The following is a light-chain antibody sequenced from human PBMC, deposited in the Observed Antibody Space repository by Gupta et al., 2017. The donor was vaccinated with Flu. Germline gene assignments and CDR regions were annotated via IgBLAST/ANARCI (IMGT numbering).Light chain of an antibody. CDR3: QQYDKGPPYN. CDR1: QSTGDH. V-gene: IGKV3-15*01. CDR2: SES. J-gene: IGKJ2*01. Sequence: EVEVTQSLAPLSVSTGGRATLSCKVSQSTGDHLACYQHKPCQAPRLLIYSESTRATGVPARFSASWSGTEFTLTISSLQSEDFAIYYCQQYDKGPPYNFGQGTKLEIK.